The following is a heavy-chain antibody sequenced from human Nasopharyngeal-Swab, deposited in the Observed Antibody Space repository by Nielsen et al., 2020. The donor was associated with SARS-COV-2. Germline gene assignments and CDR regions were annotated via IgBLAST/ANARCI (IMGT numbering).Heavy chain of an antibody. CDR3: ARDAARSWYNWFDP. CDR2: ISWNSGTI. D-gene: IGHD6-13*01. Sequence: SLKISCAASGFTFDHYAMHWVRQAPGKGLEWVSGISWNSGTIGYADSVKGRFTISRDNAKNSLFLQMNSLRTEDTALYYCARDAARSWYNWFDPWGQGTLVTVSS. V-gene: IGHV3-9*01. J-gene: IGHJ5*02. CDR1: GFTFDHYA.